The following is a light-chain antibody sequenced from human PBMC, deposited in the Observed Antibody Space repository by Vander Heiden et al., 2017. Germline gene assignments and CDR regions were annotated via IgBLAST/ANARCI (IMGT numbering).Light chain of an antibody. CDR3: QQYGSSPPLT. CDR1: PSISSSY. J-gene: IGKJ4*01. Sequence: EIVLTQSPGPLSFSPGEKATLSCRASPSISSSYLAWYQQKPGQAPRLLIYGASSRATGIPDRFSGSGSRTDFTLTISRLEPEDFAVYYCQQYGSSPPLTFGGGTKVEIK. CDR2: GAS. V-gene: IGKV3-20*01.